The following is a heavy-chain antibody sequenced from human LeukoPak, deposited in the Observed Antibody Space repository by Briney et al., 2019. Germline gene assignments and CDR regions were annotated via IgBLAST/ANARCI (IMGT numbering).Heavy chain of an antibody. V-gene: IGHV4-59*08. CDR1: GGSISSYY. CDR2: IYYSGST. CDR3: ARMYSSSWSWGDAFDI. J-gene: IGHJ3*02. D-gene: IGHD6-13*01. Sequence: SGTLSLTCTVSGGSISSYYWSWIRQPPGKGLEWIGYIYYSGSTNYNPSLKSRVTISVDTSKNQFSLKLSSVTAADTAVYYCARMYSSSWSWGDAFDIWGQGTMVTVSS.